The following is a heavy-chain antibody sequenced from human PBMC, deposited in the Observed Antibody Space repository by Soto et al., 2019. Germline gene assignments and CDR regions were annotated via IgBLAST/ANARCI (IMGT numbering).Heavy chain of an antibody. V-gene: IGHV4-59*11. CDR2: IYYSGTT. J-gene: IGHJ6*02. CDR3: ARDLPGFYSSSSEYGMEV. Sequence: SETLSLTCPVSCGSISPHYWSWIRQPPGKGLDWIGYIYYSGTTNYNPSLRSRVTMSVDTSKNRFSLNLSSVTAADTAVYYCARDLPGFYSSSSEYGMEVWGQGNKVTV. CDR1: CGSISPHY. D-gene: IGHD6-6*01.